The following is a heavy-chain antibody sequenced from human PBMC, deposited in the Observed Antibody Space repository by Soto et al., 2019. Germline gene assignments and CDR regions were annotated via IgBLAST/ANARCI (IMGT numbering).Heavy chain of an antibody. CDR1: GGSFSGYY. J-gene: IGHJ4*02. CDR2: INHSGST. Sequence: LSLTCAGYGGSFSGYYWSWIRQPPGKGLEWIGEINHSGSTNYNPSLKSRVTISVDTSKNQFSLKLSSVTAADTAVYYCASSYYYDSSGYYSYFDYWGQGTLVTVS. CDR3: ASSYYYDSSGYYSYFDY. V-gene: IGHV4-34*01. D-gene: IGHD3-22*01.